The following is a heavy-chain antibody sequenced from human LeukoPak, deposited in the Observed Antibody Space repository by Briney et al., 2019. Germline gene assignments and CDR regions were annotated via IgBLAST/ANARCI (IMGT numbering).Heavy chain of an antibody. CDR1: GFTFSSYS. J-gene: IGHJ6*02. Sequence: GGSLRLSCAASGFTFSSYSMHWVRQAPGKGLEWVSSISSSGTYMFYADSVKGRFTISRDNSKNMLYLQMNSLRVDNTGVFYCAKLLGTIYPLWGMDVWGQGTTVTVSS. CDR2: ISSSGTYM. CDR3: AKLLGTIYPLWGMDV. D-gene: IGHD2-21*01. V-gene: IGHV3-21*03.